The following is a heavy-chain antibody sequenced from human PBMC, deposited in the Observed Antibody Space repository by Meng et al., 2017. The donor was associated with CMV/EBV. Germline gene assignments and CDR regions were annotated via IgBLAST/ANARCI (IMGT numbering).Heavy chain of an antibody. CDR2: INPNSGGT. D-gene: IGHD3-22*01. CDR3: ARGQYYYDSSGYYNYFDY. CDR1: GYTFTGLY. J-gene: IGHJ4*02. Sequence: QVEVVEAGAGVKKPGASVKVSCKASGYTFTGLYMHWVRQAPGQGLEWMGWINPNSGGTNYAQKFQGRVTMTRDTSISTAYMELSRLRSDDTAVYYCARGQYYYDSSGYYNYFDYWGQGTLVTVSS. V-gene: IGHV1-2*02.